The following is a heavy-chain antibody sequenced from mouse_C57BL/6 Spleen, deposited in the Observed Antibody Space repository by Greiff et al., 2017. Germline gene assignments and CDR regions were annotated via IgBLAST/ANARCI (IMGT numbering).Heavy chain of an antibody. V-gene: IGHV1-80*01. CDR3: ARRGYGSSRDWYFDV. J-gene: IGHJ1*03. CDR2: IYPGDGDT. D-gene: IGHD1-1*01. CDR1: GYAFSSYW. Sequence: QVQLQQSGAELVKPGASVKISCKASGYAFSSYWMNWVKQRPGKGLEWIGQIYPGDGDTNYNGKFKGKATLTADKSSSTAYMQLSSLTSEDSAVYFCARRGYGSSRDWYFDVWGTGTTVTVSS.